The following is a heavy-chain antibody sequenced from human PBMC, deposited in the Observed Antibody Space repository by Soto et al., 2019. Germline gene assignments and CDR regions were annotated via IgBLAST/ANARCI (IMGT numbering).Heavy chain of an antibody. D-gene: IGHD2-15*01. CDR2: IIPIFGTA. J-gene: IGHJ6*02. V-gene: IGHV1-69*01. CDR3: AREAYTEIVVVVAAASYYYYGMDV. Sequence: QVQLVQSGAEVKKPGSSVKVSCKASGGTFSSYAISWVRQAPGQGLEWMGGIIPIFGTANYAQKVQGRVTITADESTSTAYMELSSLRSEDTAVYYCAREAYTEIVVVVAAASYYYYGMDVWGQGTTVTVSS. CDR1: GGTFSSYA.